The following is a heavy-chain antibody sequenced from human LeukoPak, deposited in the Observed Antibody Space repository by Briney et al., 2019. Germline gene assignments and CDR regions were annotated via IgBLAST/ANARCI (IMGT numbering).Heavy chain of an antibody. CDR3: ARAFFVYYGSGSYYNSYYYYGMDV. J-gene: IGHJ6*02. Sequence: SETLSLTCAVSGGSISSSNWWSWVLQAPGKGLEWIGEIYHSGSTNYNPSLKSRVTISVDKSKNQFSLKLSSVTAADTAVYYCARAFFVYYGSGSYYNSYYYYGMDVWGQGTTVTVSS. CDR1: GGSISSSNW. D-gene: IGHD3-10*01. V-gene: IGHV4-4*02. CDR2: IYHSGST.